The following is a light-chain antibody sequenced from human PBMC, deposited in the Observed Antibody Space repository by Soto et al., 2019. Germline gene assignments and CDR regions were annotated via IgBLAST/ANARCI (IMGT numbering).Light chain of an antibody. J-gene: IGLJ1*01. V-gene: IGLV2-14*01. CDR3: SSYTGSDTGV. Sequence: QSALTQPASVSGSPGQSLTISCTGTSSDVGGYDFVSWYQQHPGKAPKLVIYEVNNRPSGVSNRFSGSKSGNTASLTISGLRAEDEADYYCSSYTGSDTGVFGTGTKVTVL. CDR2: EVN. CDR1: SSDVGGYDF.